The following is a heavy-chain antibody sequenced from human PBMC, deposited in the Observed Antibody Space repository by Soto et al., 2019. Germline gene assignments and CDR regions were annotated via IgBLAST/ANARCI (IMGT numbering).Heavy chain of an antibody. V-gene: IGHV4-59*01. CDR2: IYYTGST. CDR1: GGSMSSNY. CDR3: ARGGSYGDFFDY. J-gene: IGHJ4*02. Sequence: SETLSLTCTVSGGSMSSNYWTWIRQSPGKGLEWIGYIYYTGSTKYNPSLKSRVTISPDTSKNQFSLRLTSVTSADTAVYYCARGGSYGDFFDYWGQGAQVTVSS. D-gene: IGHD4-17*01.